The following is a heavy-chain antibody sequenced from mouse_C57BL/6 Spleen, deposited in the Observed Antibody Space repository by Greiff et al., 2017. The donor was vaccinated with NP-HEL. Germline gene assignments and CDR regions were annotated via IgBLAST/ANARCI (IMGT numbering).Heavy chain of an antibody. V-gene: IGHV1-80*01. J-gene: IGHJ3*01. CDR1: GYAFSSYW. Sequence: VKLMESGAELVKPGASVKISCKASGYAFSSYWMNWVKQRPGKGLEWIGQIYPGDGDTNYNGKFKGKATLTADKSSSTAYMQLSSLTSEDSAVYFCAKTDSSGYGFAYWGQGTLVTVSA. CDR3: AKTDSSGYGFAY. CDR2: IYPGDGDT. D-gene: IGHD3-2*02.